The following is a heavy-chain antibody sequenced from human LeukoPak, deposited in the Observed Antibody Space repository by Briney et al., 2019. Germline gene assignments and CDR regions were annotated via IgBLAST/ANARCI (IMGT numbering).Heavy chain of an antibody. Sequence: GASVKVSCKASGYTFTSYAMNWVRQAPGQGLEWMGWINTNTGNPTYAQGFTGRFVFSLDTSVSTAYLQISSLKAEDTAVYYCASAPPGGSYLHYYYYYYMDVWGKGTTVTVSS. CDR3: ASAPPGGSYLHYYYYYYMDV. V-gene: IGHV7-4-1*02. CDR1: GYTFTSYA. CDR2: INTNTGNP. J-gene: IGHJ6*03. D-gene: IGHD1-26*01.